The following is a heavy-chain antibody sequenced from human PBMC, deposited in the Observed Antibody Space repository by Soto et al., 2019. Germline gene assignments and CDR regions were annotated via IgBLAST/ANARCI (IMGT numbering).Heavy chain of an antibody. CDR3: ASGYYYDSSGYPDPFDY. CDR1: GGTFSSYA. Sequence: GASVKVSCKASGGTFSSYAISWVRQAPGQGLEWMGGIIPIFGTANYAQKFQGRVTITADESTSTAYMELSSLRSEDTAVYYCASGYYYDSSGYPDPFDYWGQGTPVTVSS. J-gene: IGHJ4*02. V-gene: IGHV1-69*13. CDR2: IIPIFGTA. D-gene: IGHD3-22*01.